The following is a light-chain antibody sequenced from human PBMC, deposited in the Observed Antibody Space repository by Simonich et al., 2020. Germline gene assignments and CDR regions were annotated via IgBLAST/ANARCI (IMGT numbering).Light chain of an antibody. CDR2: EGS. Sequence: DIVMTQTPLSLSVTPGQPASISRKSSQSLLHSDGKTYLYWYQQKPGQSPQLLIYEGSNRFSGVPDRFSGSGSGTDFTLKISRVEAEDVGVYYCMQSIQLPLTFGGGTKVEIK. V-gene: IGKV2D-29*02. J-gene: IGKJ4*01. CDR1: QSLLHSDGKTY. CDR3: MQSIQLPLT.